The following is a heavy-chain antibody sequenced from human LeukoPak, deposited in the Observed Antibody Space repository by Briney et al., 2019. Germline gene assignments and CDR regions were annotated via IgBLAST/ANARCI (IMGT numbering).Heavy chain of an antibody. D-gene: IGHD1-1*01. Sequence: SETLSLTCTVSGDSISSHYWSWIRQPPGKGLEWIGNIYHSGNTYYNPSLKSRVTISVDTSKNQFSLKLSSVTAADTAVYYCASGTTPGLFDYWGQGTLVTVSS. CDR2: IYHSGNT. J-gene: IGHJ4*02. V-gene: IGHV4-59*04. CDR3: ASGTTPGLFDY. CDR1: GDSISSHY.